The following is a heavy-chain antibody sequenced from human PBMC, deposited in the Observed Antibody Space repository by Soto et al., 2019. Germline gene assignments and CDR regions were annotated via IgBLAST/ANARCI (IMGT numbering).Heavy chain of an antibody. CDR1: CGLLNRTKNY. V-gene: IGHV4-39*01. Sequence: SGAPFLPCTFFCGLLNRTKNYWGLIRQPPGKGLEWIGTTYYTGSTYYNPSFKSRVTISVDMSKNQFSLKVRSVTAADTAVYYCVSGPGTTADYWGQGTLVTVSS. CDR2: TYYTGST. D-gene: IGHD1-1*01. CDR3: VSGPGTTADY. J-gene: IGHJ4*02.